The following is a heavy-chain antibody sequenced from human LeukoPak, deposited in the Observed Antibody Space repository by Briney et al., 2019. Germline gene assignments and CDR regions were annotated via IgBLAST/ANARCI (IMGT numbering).Heavy chain of an antibody. CDR3: ARDPGYTSTRHY. CDR2: IYSDNT. Sequence: GGSLRLSCTVSGFTVSSNSMSWVRQAPGKGLEWVSFIYSDNTHYSDSVKGRFTISRDNAKNSLFLQMNSLGAEDTAVYYCARDPGYTSTRHYWGQGTLVTVSS. CDR1: GFTVSSNS. J-gene: IGHJ4*02. V-gene: IGHV3-53*01. D-gene: IGHD6-13*01.